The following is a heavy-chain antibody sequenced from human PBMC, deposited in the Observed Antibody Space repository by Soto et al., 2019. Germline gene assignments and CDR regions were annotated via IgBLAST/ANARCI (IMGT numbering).Heavy chain of an antibody. CDR2: IYPGDSDT. CDR3: AASIFYYGMDV. Sequence: NVSGYTFTNYWIGWVRQMPGKGPEWMGIIYPGDSDTKYNPSFQGQVTISADKSITTTYLQWSSLKASDTAIYYCAASIFYYGMDVWGQGTTVTVSS. V-gene: IGHV5-51*01. CDR1: GYTFTNYW. J-gene: IGHJ6*02.